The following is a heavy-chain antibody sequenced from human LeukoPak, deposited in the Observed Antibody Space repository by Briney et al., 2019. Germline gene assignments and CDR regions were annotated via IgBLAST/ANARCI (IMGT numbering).Heavy chain of an antibody. J-gene: IGHJ4*02. Sequence: PGGSLRLSCAASGFTFSSYAMSWVRQAPGKGLEWVSAISGSGGSTYYADSVKGRFTISRDNSKNMLYLQMNSLRAEDTAVYYCAKGTQYYYDSSGYYLDYWGQGTLVTVSS. V-gene: IGHV3-23*01. D-gene: IGHD3-22*01. CDR1: GFTFSSYA. CDR3: AKGTQYYYDSSGYYLDY. CDR2: ISGSGGST.